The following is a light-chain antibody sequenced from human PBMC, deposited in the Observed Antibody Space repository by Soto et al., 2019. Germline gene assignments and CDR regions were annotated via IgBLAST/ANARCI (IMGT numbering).Light chain of an antibody. CDR3: SSYTSSSTLLYV. CDR1: SSDVGGYNY. CDR2: DVS. J-gene: IGLJ1*01. Sequence: QSALTQPASVSGSPGQSITISCTGTSSDVGGYNYVSWYQQHPGKAPKLMIYDVSNRPSGVSNRFYGSKSGNTASLTISGLHAEDEADYYCSSYTSSSTLLYVFGTGTKVTVL. V-gene: IGLV2-14*01.